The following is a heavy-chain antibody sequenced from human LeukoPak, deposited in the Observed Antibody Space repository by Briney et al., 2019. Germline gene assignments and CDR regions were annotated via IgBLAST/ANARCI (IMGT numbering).Heavy chain of an antibody. V-gene: IGHV1-46*01. Sequence: ASVKVSCKASGYTFTKSYIHWVRQAPGQRLEWMGLINPGGDNTKYAQKFQGRVTMTEDTSTDTAYMELSNLRSEDTAVYYCATDRALYSSGWYGAFDIWGQGTMVTVSS. CDR2: INPGGDNT. J-gene: IGHJ3*02. CDR3: ATDRALYSSGWYGAFDI. CDR1: GYTFTKSY. D-gene: IGHD6-19*01.